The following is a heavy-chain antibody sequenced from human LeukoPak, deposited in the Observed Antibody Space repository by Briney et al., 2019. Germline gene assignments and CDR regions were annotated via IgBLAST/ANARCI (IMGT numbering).Heavy chain of an antibody. V-gene: IGHV3-23*01. CDR1: GFTFSNYA. J-gene: IGHJ4*02. CDR2: ISDSGGRT. Sequence: GGSLSLSCAASGFTFSNYAMSWVRQAPGKGLEWVSTISDSGGRTHYADSVQGRFTISRDNSKNTLYLQINNLRAEDTAIYYCDASDFWGQGTLVTVSS. CDR3: DASDF.